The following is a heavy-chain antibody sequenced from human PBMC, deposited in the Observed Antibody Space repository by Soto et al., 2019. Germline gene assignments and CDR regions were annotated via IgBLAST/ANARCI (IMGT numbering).Heavy chain of an antibody. CDR2: IYYNGIT. CDR3: ARGGSSSWYPDY. D-gene: IGHD6-13*01. Sequence: SETLSLTCTVSGGSINNYYWTWIRQPPGKGLEYIGFIYYNGITNYNPSLKSRVTISVDTSKNQFSLKLSSVTAADTAVYYCARGGSSSWYPDYWGQGTQVTVSS. J-gene: IGHJ4*02. CDR1: GGSINNYY. V-gene: IGHV4-59*01.